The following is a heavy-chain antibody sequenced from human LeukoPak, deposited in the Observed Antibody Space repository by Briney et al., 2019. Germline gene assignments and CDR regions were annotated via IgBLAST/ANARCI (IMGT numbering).Heavy chain of an antibody. Sequence: QPGGSLRLSCSASGFTFSTYAMYWVRQAPGKGLEYVSGISSNGGSTNYADSVKGRFTISRDNSKNTLYLQMSSLRAEDTAVYYCVKSDRPDYADFGLGSWGQGTLVTVSS. D-gene: IGHD4-17*01. CDR3: VKSDRPDYADFGLGS. V-gene: IGHV3-64D*06. CDR1: GFTFSTYA. J-gene: IGHJ5*02. CDR2: ISSNGGST.